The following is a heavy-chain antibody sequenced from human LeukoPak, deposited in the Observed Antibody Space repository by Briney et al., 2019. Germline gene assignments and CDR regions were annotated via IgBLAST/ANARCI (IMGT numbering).Heavy chain of an antibody. CDR3: ARDSGEYYFDY. D-gene: IGHD2-15*01. Sequence: ASVKVSCKTSGYTFTSYGMHWVRQAPGQRLEWMGWINAGNGYTQYSQKFQGRVTITRDTSASTAYMELSSLRSEDTAVYYCARDSGEYYFDYWGQGTLVTVSS. CDR1: GYTFTSYG. CDR2: INAGNGYT. J-gene: IGHJ4*02. V-gene: IGHV1-3*01.